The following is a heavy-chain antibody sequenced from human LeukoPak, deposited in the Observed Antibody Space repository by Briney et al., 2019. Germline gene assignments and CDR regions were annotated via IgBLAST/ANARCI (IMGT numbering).Heavy chain of an antibody. J-gene: IGHJ6*03. Sequence: PSETLSLTCAVYGGSLSGYYRSWIRQTPGKGLEWSGEINHSGSTNYNPSLKSRVTISVDTSKNQFSLKLSSVTAADTAVYYCGGGSRWFGVNMDVWGKGTTVTISS. CDR1: GGSLSGYY. CDR2: INHSGST. CDR3: GGGSRWFGVNMDV. D-gene: IGHD3-10*01. V-gene: IGHV4-34*01.